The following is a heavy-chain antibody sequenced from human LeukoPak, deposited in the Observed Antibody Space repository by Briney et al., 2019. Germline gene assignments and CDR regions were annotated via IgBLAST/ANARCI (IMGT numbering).Heavy chain of an antibody. J-gene: IGHJ4*02. CDR2: ISGRGVST. CDR1: GVTFSTYA. D-gene: IGHD2-2*01. Sequence: PGGSLRLSCAASGVTFSTYAMSWVRQAPGKGLEWVSAISGRGVSTSYADSVRGRFTISRDNSKNTLYLQMNSLRAEDTAVYYCAKAHCSSTSCSRADNWGQGTLVTVSS. CDR3: AKAHCSSTSCSRADN. V-gene: IGHV3-23*01.